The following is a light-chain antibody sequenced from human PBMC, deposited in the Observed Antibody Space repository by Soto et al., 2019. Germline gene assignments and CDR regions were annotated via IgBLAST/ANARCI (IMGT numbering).Light chain of an antibody. J-gene: IGLJ1*01. CDR1: SSNVGSNT. Sequence: QAVVTQPPSASGTPGQTVTISCSGSSSNVGSNTVNWYQQLPGTAPKLLIFSNNQRPSRVPDRFSGSKSGTSASLAISGLQSEDEADYYCAAWDDSLSGNVFGTGTKLTVL. V-gene: IGLV1-44*01. CDR2: SNN. CDR3: AAWDDSLSGNV.